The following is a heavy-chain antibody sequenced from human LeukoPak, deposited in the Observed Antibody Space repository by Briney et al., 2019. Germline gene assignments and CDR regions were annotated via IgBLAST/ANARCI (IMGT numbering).Heavy chain of an antibody. Sequence: PSETLSLTCIVSGGSISSSSYYWSWIRQPPGKGLEWIGYIYYSGSTNYNPSLKSRVTISVDTSKNQFSLKLSSVTAADTAVYYCARGRYDSSGYSNYYYYYYMAVWGKGTTVTISS. CDR2: IYYSGST. J-gene: IGHJ6*03. V-gene: IGHV4-61*01. CDR1: GGSISSSSYY. D-gene: IGHD3-22*01. CDR3: ARGRYDSSGYSNYYYYYYMAV.